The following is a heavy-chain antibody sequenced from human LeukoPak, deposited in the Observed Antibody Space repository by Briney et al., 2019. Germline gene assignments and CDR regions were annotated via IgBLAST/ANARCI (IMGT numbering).Heavy chain of an antibody. V-gene: IGHV4-39*01. CDR3: ARHEEEDGYNAKTFDF. J-gene: IGHJ4*02. D-gene: IGHD5-24*01. Sequence: SETLSLTCTVSGVSISSSNNFWGWIRQPPGKGLEWIGSMHYRGTTYYIPSLKSRVTISVDTSKNQFSLKLSSVTAADTAMYYCARHEEEDGYNAKTFDFWGQGTLVTVSS. CDR1: GVSISSSNNF. CDR2: MHYRGTT.